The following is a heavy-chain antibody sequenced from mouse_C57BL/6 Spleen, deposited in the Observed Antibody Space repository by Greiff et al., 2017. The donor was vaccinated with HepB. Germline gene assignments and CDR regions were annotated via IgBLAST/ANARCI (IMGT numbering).Heavy chain of an antibody. CDR2: INPGSGGT. CDR3: AGEDDYGRSYCYVEV. CDR1: GYAFTNYL. J-gene: IGHJ1*03. V-gene: IGHV1-54*01. Sequence: QVQLQQSGAELVRPGTSVKVSCKASGYAFTNYLIEWVKQRPGQGLEWIGVINPGSGGTNYNEKFKGTATLPADQSSSTAYMQLSSLTSEDSAVYFCAGEDDYGRSYCYVEVWGTGTTVTVSS. D-gene: IGHD1-1*01.